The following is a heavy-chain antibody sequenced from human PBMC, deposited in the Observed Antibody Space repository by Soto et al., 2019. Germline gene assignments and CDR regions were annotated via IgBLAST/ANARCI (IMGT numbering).Heavy chain of an antibody. CDR3: AKAPAYNPSHYFFDY. V-gene: IGHV3-53*01. Sequence: PGGSLRLSCVVSGFTVSSTNYMSWVRQAPGKGLEWVSGISGSGPTYYADSVKGRFTISRDNSKNTLYLQMNSLRAEDTAVYFCAKAPAYNPSHYFFDYWGQGTLVTVSS. CDR1: GFTVSSTNY. J-gene: IGHJ4*02. D-gene: IGHD1-1*01. CDR2: ISGSGPT.